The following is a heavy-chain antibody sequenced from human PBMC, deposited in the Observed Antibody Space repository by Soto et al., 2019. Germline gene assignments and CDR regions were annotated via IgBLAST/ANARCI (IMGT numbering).Heavy chain of an antibody. CDR1: EFSFRSYW. D-gene: IGHD5-18*01. V-gene: IGHV3-7*01. CDR2: INEDGSQK. CDR3: ARVGRYGWDFDH. J-gene: IGHJ4*02. Sequence: GGSLRLSCAASEFSFRSYWMTWVRQAPGKGLEWVALINEDGSQKYYVGSVKGRFIISRDNAKDSVYMQMDSLRAGDTAVYFCARVGRYGWDFDHRGQGTLVTVSS.